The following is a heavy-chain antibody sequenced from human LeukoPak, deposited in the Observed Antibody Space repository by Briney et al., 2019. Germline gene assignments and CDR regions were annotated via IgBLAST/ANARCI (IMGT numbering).Heavy chain of an antibody. CDR3: ARGRSSESYCFDY. D-gene: IGHD1-26*01. CDR2: ISGGGGT. J-gene: IGHJ4*02. CDR1: GFTFSSYS. V-gene: IGHV3-23*01. Sequence: GGSLRLSCAASGFTFSSYSMNWVRQAPGRGLQWVSSISGGGGTYYADSVKGRFTISRDSSTNTVYLQMNSLRAEDTAIYYCARGRSSESYCFDYWGQGTLLTVSS.